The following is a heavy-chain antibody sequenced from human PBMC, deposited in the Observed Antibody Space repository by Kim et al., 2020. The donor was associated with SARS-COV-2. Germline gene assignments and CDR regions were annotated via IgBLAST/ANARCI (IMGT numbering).Heavy chain of an antibody. CDR3: ARDRRAGGSSWYVVGYYYYYGMDV. J-gene: IGHJ6*02. CDR2: INPSGGST. V-gene: IGHV1-46*01. CDR1: GYTFTSYY. D-gene: IGHD6-13*01. Sequence: ASVKVSCKASGYTFTSYYMHWVRQATGQGLEWMGIINPSGGSTSYAQKFQGRVTMTRDTSTSTVYMELSSLRSEDTAVYYCARDRRAGGSSWYVVGYYYYYGMDVWGQGTTVTVSS.